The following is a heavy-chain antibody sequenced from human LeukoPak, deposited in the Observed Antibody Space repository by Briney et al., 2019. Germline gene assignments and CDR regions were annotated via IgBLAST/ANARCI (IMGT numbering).Heavy chain of an antibody. D-gene: IGHD6-19*01. V-gene: IGHV1-8*01. CDR3: ARGLAVAGTGDDY. J-gene: IGHJ4*02. Sequence: MNPNSGNTGYEQKFQGRVTMTRNTSTSTAYMELSSLRSEDTAVYYCARGLAVAGTGDDYWGQGTLVTVSS. CDR2: MNPNSGNT.